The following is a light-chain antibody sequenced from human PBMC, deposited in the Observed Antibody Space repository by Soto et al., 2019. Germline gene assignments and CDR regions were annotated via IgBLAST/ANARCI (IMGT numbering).Light chain of an antibody. CDR2: GAS. CDR1: HSINSN. CDR3: QHYNNWPPWT. V-gene: IGKV3-15*01. J-gene: IGKJ1*01. Sequence: IVMTQSPATLSVSPGERATLSCRASHSINSNLAWYQQKFGQAPRLLIYGASTRATGVPARFSGSGSGTEFTLTITSLQSEDFAVYYCQHYNNWPPWTFGQGTKVEI.